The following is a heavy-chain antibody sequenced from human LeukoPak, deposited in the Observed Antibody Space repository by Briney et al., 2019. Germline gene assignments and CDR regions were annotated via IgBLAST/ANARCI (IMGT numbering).Heavy chain of an antibody. CDR3: ARAPLVAGQWLVPWHYYYGMDV. D-gene: IGHD6-19*01. Sequence: GASVKVSCKASGYTSTSYDINWVRQATGQGLEWMGWRNPNSGNTGYAQKFQGRVTMTRNTSISTAYMELSSLRSEDTAVYYCARAPLVAGQWLVPWHYYYGMDVWGQGTTVTVSS. J-gene: IGHJ6*02. CDR1: GYTSTSYD. CDR2: RNPNSGNT. V-gene: IGHV1-8*01.